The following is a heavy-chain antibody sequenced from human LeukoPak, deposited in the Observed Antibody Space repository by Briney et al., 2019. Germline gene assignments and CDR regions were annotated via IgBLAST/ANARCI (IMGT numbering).Heavy chain of an antibody. V-gene: IGHV4-34*01. CDR2: INHSGST. CDR3: ARQSSTGLAY. J-gene: IGHJ4*02. D-gene: IGHD1-1*01. CDR1: GGSFSGYY. Sequence: PSETLSLTCAVYGGSFSGYYWSWIRQPAGKGLEWIGEINHSGSTNYNPSLKSRVTISVDTSKNQFSLKMSSVTAADTAVYYCARQSSTGLAYWGQGTLVTVSS.